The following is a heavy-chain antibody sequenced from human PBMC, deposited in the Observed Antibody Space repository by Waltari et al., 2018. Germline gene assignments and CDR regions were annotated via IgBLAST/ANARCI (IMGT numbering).Heavy chain of an antibody. J-gene: IGHJ5*02. V-gene: IGHV4-39*02. CDR1: GASIRSSHYY. CDR3: ARVTIFGVYTGHWFDP. Sequence: QLQLEESGPGLVKTSETLSLTCSVAGASIRSSHYYWGWIRQSPAKGLQWIATIYYSGRTYYNPSLKSRVNLLVDTSKNQFSLRLNSVTAEDTAVYYCARVTIFGVYTGHWFDPWGQGALVTVSA. D-gene: IGHD3-3*01. CDR2: IYYSGRT.